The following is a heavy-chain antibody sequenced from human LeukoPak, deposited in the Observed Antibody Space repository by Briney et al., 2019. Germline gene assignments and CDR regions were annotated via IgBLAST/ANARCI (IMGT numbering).Heavy chain of an antibody. D-gene: IGHD3-3*01. V-gene: IGHV1-46*01. CDR1: GYTFTSYY. Sequence: ASVKVSCKASGYTFTSYYMHWVRQAPGQGLEWMGIINPSGGSTSYAQKFQGRVTMTRDMSTSTVYMELSSLRSEDTAVYYCARDQRITIFGVVWSGDSDMDVWGKGTTVTVSS. J-gene: IGHJ6*03. CDR2: INPSGGST. CDR3: ARDQRITIFGVVWSGDSDMDV.